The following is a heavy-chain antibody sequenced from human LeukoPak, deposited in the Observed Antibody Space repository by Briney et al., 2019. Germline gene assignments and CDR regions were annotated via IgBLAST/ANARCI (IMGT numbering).Heavy chain of an antibody. CDR1: GGSISSYY. Sequence: PSETLSLTCTVSGGSISSYYWSWIRQPPGKGLEWIGYIYYSGSTNYNPSLKSRVTMSVDTSKNQFSLKLSSVTAADTAVYYCARDMGYYDSSGYNHAFDIWGQGTMVTVSS. D-gene: IGHD3-22*01. CDR2: IYYSGST. J-gene: IGHJ3*02. CDR3: ARDMGYYDSSGYNHAFDI. V-gene: IGHV4-59*12.